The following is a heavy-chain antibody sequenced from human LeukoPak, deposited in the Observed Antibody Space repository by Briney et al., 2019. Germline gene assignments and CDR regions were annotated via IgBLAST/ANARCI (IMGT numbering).Heavy chain of an antibody. CDR2: IYYSGST. J-gene: IGHJ6*03. V-gene: IGHV4-39*01. CDR1: GGSISSSSYS. CDR3: ARNADYYYYMDV. Sequence: SETLSLTCTVSGGSISSSSYSWGWIRQPPGKGLEWIGSIYYSGSTYYNPSLKSRVTISVDTSKNQFSLKLSTVTAADTAVYYCARNADYYYYMDVWGKGTTVTISS. D-gene: IGHD6-25*01.